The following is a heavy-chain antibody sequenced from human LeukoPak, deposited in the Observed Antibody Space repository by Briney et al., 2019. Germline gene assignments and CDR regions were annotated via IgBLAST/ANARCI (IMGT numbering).Heavy chain of an antibody. CDR3: ARGAPYCSSISCYVEY. CDR2: ISYDGSNK. Sequence: PGRSLRLSCAASGFTFSSYPMHWVRQAPGKGLEWVAVISYDGSNKYYADSVKGRFTISRDNSKNTLYLQMNSLRAEDTAVYYCARGAPYCSSISCYVEYWGQGTLVTVSS. CDR1: GFTFSSYP. D-gene: IGHD2-2*01. V-gene: IGHV3-30-3*01. J-gene: IGHJ4*02.